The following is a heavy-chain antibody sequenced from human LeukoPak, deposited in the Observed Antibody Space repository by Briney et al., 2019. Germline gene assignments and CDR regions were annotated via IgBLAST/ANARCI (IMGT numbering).Heavy chain of an antibody. Sequence: GGSLRLSCAASGFTFSSYSMNWVRQAPGKGLEWVSSISSSSSYIYYADSVKGRFTISRDNARNSLYLQMNSLRAEDTAVYYCARDRGYSYEFDYWGQGTLVTVSS. V-gene: IGHV3-21*01. CDR2: ISSSSSYI. J-gene: IGHJ4*02. CDR3: ARDRGYSYEFDY. D-gene: IGHD5-18*01. CDR1: GFTFSSYS.